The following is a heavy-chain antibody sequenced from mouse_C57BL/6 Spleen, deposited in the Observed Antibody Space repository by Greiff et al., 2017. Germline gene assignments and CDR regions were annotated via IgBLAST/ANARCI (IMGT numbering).Heavy chain of an antibody. CDR3: AGNCCFSSWFDY. J-gene: IGHJ3*01. CDR1: GYSFTSYY. CDR2: IYPGSGNT. D-gene: IGHD3-3*01. V-gene: IGHV1-66*01. Sequence: QVQLKQSGPELVKPGASVKMSCKASGYSFTSYYIDWVKPRPGQGLEWIGWIYPGSGNTKYNETFKGKATLTAATYYSNAYMQLSILTSEDSAFDYFAGNCCFSSWFDYWGQGTLVTVSA.